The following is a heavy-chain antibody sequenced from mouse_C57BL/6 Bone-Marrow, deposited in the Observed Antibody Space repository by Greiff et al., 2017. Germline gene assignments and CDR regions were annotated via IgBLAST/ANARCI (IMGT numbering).Heavy chain of an antibody. Sequence: QVQLQQPGAELVKPGASVKVSCKASGYTFTSYWMHWVKQRPGQGLEWIGRIHPSDSDNNYNQKFKGKATLPVDKSSSTAYMQLSSLTSEDSAVYYGAIPYYYCSHYYAMDYWGQGTSVTVSS. V-gene: IGHV1-74*01. CDR1: GYTFTSYW. J-gene: IGHJ4*01. CDR2: IHPSDSDN. D-gene: IGHD1-1*01. CDR3: AIPYYYCSHYYAMDY.